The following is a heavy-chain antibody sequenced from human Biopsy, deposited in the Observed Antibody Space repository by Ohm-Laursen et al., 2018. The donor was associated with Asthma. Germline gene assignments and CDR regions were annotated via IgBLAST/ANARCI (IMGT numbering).Heavy chain of an antibody. Sequence: TQTLTLTCTFSGFSLKIGAVGVGWIRQPPGKALEWLARIYWDDDKRYSSSLKSRLTITMDTSKNQVVLTMTNMDPVDTATYYCAHRLCIGGACYDAFDIWGQGTMVTVSS. CDR1: GFSLKIGAVG. CDR3: AHRLCIGGACYDAFDI. D-gene: IGHD2-8*02. CDR2: IYWDDDK. V-gene: IGHV2-5*02. J-gene: IGHJ3*02.